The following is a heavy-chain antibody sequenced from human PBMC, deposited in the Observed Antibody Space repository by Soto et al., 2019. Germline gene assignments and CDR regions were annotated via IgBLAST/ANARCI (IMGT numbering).Heavy chain of an antibody. J-gene: IGHJ6*02. D-gene: IGHD6-13*01. CDR1: GGTFSSYA. V-gene: IGHV1-69*06. CDR3: ARDPYSSSWLSYYYYGMDV. Sequence: GASVKVSCKASGGTFSSYAISWVRQAPGQGLEWMGGIIPIFGTANYAQKFQGRVTITADKSTSTAYMELSSLRSEDTAVYYCARDPYSSSWLSYYYYGMDVWGQGTTVTVSS. CDR2: IIPIFGTA.